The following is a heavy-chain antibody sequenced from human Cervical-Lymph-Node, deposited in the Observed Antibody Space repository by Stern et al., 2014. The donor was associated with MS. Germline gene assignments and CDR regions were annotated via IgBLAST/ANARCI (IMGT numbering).Heavy chain of an antibody. CDR3: ARRDTSWSSFDY. J-gene: IGHJ4*02. CDR1: GYSFTNYW. Sequence: EVQLEESGAEVKKPGESLKISCKGSGYSFTNYWIGWVRQMPGKGLEWMGIIYPGDSDTSYSPSFQGQVTISADKSISTAYLQWSSLKASDTAMYFCARRDTSWSSFDYWGQGTLVTVSS. V-gene: IGHV5-51*01. CDR2: IYPGDSDT. D-gene: IGHD2-2*01.